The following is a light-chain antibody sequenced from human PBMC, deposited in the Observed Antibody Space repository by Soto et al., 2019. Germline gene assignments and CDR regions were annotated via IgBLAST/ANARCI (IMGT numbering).Light chain of an antibody. J-gene: IGKJ1*01. CDR3: QQYNSYSAT. V-gene: IGKV1-5*03. CDR1: QSISSW. CDR2: EAS. Sequence: HLSESLSTLSAFVCGTGTITCRASQSISSWLAWYQQKPGKAPKLLIYEASSLKSGVPSRFSGSGSGTEFTLTISSLQPDDFATYYCQQYNSYSATFGQGTKVDIK.